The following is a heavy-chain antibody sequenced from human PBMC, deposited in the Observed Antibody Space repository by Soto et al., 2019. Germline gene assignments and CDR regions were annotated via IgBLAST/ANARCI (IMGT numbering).Heavy chain of an antibody. D-gene: IGHD3-3*01. J-gene: IGHJ5*02. CDR2: IYYSGST. V-gene: IGHV4-31*03. CDR3: VRGRGFGVVIIWFDP. CDR1: GGSISSGGYY. Sequence: LSLTCTVSGGSISSGGYYWSWIRQHPGKGLEWIGYIYYSGSTYYNPSLKSRVTTSVDTSKNQFSLKLSSVTAADTAVYYCVRGRGFGVVIIWFDPWGQGTLVTVSS.